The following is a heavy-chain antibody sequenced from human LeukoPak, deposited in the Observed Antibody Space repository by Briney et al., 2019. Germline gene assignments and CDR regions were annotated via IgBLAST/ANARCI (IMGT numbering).Heavy chain of an antibody. CDR2: ISSSSSTI. J-gene: IGHJ6*02. D-gene: IGHD2-15*01. Sequence: PGGSLRLSCAASGFTVSSNYMSWVRQAPGKGLEWVSYISSSSSTIYYADSVKGRFTISRDNSKNTLYLQMNSLRAEDTAVYYCARDSFRIMDVWGQGTTVTVSS. CDR3: ARDSFRIMDV. CDR1: GFTVSSNY. V-gene: IGHV3-48*01.